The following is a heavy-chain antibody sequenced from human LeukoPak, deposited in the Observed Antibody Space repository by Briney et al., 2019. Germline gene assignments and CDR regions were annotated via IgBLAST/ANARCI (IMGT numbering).Heavy chain of an antibody. J-gene: IGHJ5*02. D-gene: IGHD4-17*01. Sequence: PGGSLRLSRAASGFTGSNNYMSWVRQAPGKGLEWVSAIHSSGGTYYADSVKGRFTISRDTSKNTLYLQINSLRVEDTAVYYCIAFGDSNHWDQGTLVTVSS. CDR1: GFTGSNNY. CDR2: IHSSGGT. V-gene: IGHV3-53*01. CDR3: IAFGDSNH.